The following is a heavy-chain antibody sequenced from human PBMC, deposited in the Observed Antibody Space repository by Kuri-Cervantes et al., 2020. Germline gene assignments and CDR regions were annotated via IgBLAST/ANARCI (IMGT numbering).Heavy chain of an antibody. CDR1: GFTFSDYY. CDR3: ARGMGRYGSGSYVFDY. Sequence: LKISCAASGFTFSDYYMSWIRQAPGKGLEWVSYISSSGSTIYYADSVKGRLTISRDNAKNSLYLQMNSLRAEDTAVYYCARGMGRYGSGSYVFDYWGQGTLVTVSS. D-gene: IGHD3-10*01. V-gene: IGHV3-11*01. CDR2: ISSSGSTI. J-gene: IGHJ4*02.